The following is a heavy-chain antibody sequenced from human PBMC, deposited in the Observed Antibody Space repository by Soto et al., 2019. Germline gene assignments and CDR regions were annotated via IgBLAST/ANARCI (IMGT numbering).Heavy chain of an antibody. CDR1: GGSISSGGYY. Sequence: SETLSLTCTVSGGSISSGGYYWSWIRQHPGKGLEWIGYIYYSGSTFYNPSLKSRVTISRTTSKNQFSLKLSSVTAADTAVYYCARSLHYDSSGSSDYWGQGTLVTVSS. J-gene: IGHJ4*02. CDR2: IYYSGST. V-gene: IGHV4-31*03. D-gene: IGHD3-22*01. CDR3: ARSLHYDSSGSSDY.